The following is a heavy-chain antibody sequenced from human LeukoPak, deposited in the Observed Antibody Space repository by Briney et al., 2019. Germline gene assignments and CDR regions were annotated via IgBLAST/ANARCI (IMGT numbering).Heavy chain of an antibody. D-gene: IGHD3-22*01. CDR3: ARAREDYDSSGYHFDY. V-gene: IGHV1-18*01. CDR2: ISAYNGNT. J-gene: IGHJ4*02. Sequence: ASVTVSCKASGYTLTSYGISWVRQAPGQRREWMGWISAYNGNTNYAQKLQGRVTMTTDASTSTAYMELRSLRSDDTAVYYCARAREDYDSSGYHFDYWGQGTLVTVSS. CDR1: GYTLTSYG.